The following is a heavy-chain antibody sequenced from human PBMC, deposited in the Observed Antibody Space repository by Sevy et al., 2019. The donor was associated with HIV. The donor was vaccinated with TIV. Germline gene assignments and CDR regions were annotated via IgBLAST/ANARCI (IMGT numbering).Heavy chain of an antibody. CDR2: VNSDGSST. J-gene: IGHJ4*02. V-gene: IGHV3-74*01. CDR3: VAANTWQDY. D-gene: IGHD2-15*01. CDR1: GFTFSSYC. Sequence: GESLKISCAASGFTFSSYCMHWVRQAPGKGPVWVSGVNSDGSSTNYADSVKGRFTMSRDSAKNTLYLQMNSLRAEDTAVYFCVAANTWQDYWGQGTLVTVSS.